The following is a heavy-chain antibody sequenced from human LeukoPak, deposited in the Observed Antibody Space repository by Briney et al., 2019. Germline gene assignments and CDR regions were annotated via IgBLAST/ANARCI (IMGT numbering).Heavy chain of an antibody. CDR2: INHSGST. CDR1: GGSSSGYY. Sequence: SETLSLTCAVYGGSSSGYYWSWIRQPPGKGLEWIGEINHSGSTNYNPSLKSRVTISVDTSKNQFSLKLSSVTAADTAVYYCARGRITMIVVPSGYFDYWGQGTLVTVSS. CDR3: ARGRITMIVVPSGYFDY. J-gene: IGHJ4*02. V-gene: IGHV4-34*01. D-gene: IGHD3-22*01.